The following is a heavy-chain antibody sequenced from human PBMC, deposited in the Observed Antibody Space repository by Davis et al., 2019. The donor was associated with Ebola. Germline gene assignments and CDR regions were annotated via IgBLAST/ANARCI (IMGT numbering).Heavy chain of an antibody. J-gene: IGHJ6*02. D-gene: IGHD6-13*01. Sequence: GGSLRLSCAASGFTFSNAWMSWVRQAPGKGLEWVGRIKSKTDGGTTDYAAPVKGRFTISRDDSKNTLYLQMNSLKTEDTAVYYCARSASSWSYYYYGMDVWGQGTTVTVSS. CDR3: ARSASSWSYYYYGMDV. V-gene: IGHV3-15*01. CDR1: GFTFSNAW. CDR2: IKSKTDGGTT.